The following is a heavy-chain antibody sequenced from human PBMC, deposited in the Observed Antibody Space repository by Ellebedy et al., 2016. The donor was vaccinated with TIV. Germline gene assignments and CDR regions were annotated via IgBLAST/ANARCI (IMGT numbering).Heavy chain of an antibody. CDR1: GGSFSGYY. V-gene: IGHV4-34*01. D-gene: IGHD1-26*01. CDR2: INHSGST. CDR3: ARPHRSGGYTGFDC. Sequence: SETLSLTXAVYGGSFSGYYWSWIRQPPGKGLEWIGEINHSGSTNYNPSLKSRVTISVDTSNNQFSLKLASVTAADTAVYYCARPHRSGGYTGFDCWGQGALVTVSS. J-gene: IGHJ4*02.